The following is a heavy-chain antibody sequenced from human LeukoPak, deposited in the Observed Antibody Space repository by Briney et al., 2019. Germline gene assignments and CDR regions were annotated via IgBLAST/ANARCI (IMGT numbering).Heavy chain of an antibody. CDR1: GFTFSSYA. V-gene: IGHV3-23*01. J-gene: IGHJ4*02. CDR3: VGTVVTRDFDY. D-gene: IGHD4-23*01. CDR2: ISGSGGST. Sequence: GGSLRLSCAASGFTFSSYAMSWVRQAPGKGLEWVSAISGSGGSTYYADSVKGRFTISRDNSKNTLYLQMNSLRAEDTGVYYCVGTVVTRDFDYWGQGTLVTVSS.